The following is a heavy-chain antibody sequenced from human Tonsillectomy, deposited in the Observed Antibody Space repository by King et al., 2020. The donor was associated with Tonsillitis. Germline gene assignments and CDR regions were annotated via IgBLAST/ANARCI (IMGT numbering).Heavy chain of an antibody. CDR2: ISYDGSNK. D-gene: IGHD1-1*01. V-gene: IGHV3-30*18. CDR3: EKMNDWNDERGYFDY. CDR1: GFTFSSYG. Sequence: VQLVESGGGVVQPGRSLRLSCAASGFTFSSYGMHWVRQAPGKGLEWVAVISYDGSNKYYADSVKGRFTISRDNSKNTLYLQMNSLRDEDTAVYYCEKMNDWNDERGYFDYWGQGTLVTVSS. J-gene: IGHJ4*02.